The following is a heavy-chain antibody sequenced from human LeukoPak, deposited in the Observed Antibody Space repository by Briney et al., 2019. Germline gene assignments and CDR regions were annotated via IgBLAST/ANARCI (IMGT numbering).Heavy chain of an antibody. CDR1: GVSISRSNSY. D-gene: IGHD3/OR15-3a*01. CDR2: IYYSGNT. CDR3: ARQTGSGLFILP. V-gene: IGHV4-39*01. J-gene: IGHJ4*02. Sequence: PSETLSLTCTVSGVSISRSNSYWGWIRQPPGKELEWIGSIYYSGNTYYNASLKSQVSISIDTSKNQFSLRLTSVTAADTAVYYCARQTGSGLFILPGGQGTLVTVSS.